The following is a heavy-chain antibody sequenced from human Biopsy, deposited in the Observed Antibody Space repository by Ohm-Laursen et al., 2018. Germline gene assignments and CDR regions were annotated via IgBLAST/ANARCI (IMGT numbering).Heavy chain of an antibody. J-gene: IGHJ4*02. CDR1: DGSINSYY. V-gene: IGHV4-59*07. CDR2: IYYSGST. CDR3: ARGSSYGYDFDY. D-gene: IGHD5-18*01. Sequence: SDTPSLTCTVSDGSINSYYWNWIRQPPGKRLEWIGNIYYSGSTNFNPSLKSRVTISVDTSKNQFSLKLSSVTAADTAVYFCARGSSYGYDFDYWGQGTLVAVSS.